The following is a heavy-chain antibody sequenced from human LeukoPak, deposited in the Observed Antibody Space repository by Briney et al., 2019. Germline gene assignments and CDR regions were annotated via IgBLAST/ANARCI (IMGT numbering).Heavy chain of an antibody. Sequence: GGSLRLSCAASGFTFDDYAMHWVRQAPGKGLEWVSGISWNSGSIGYADSVKGRFTISRDNAKNSLYLQMNSLRAEDTALYYCAKDIYSGYDQGPIDYWGQGTLVTVSS. D-gene: IGHD5-12*01. V-gene: IGHV3-9*01. J-gene: IGHJ4*02. CDR2: ISWNSGSI. CDR3: AKDIYSGYDQGPIDY. CDR1: GFTFDDYA.